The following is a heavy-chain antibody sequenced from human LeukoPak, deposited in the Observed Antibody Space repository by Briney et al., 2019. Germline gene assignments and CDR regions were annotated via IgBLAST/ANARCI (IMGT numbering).Heavy chain of an antibody. CDR2: ISSSSSYI. Sequence: GGSLRLSCAASGFTFSSYSMNWVRQAPGKGLEWVSSISSSSSYIYYADSVKGRFTISRDNAKNSLYLQMNSLRAEDTAVYYCAREGPLYSSGWAGWFDPWGEGTLVTVSS. J-gene: IGHJ5*02. CDR1: GFTFSSYS. CDR3: AREGPLYSSGWAGWFDP. V-gene: IGHV3-21*01. D-gene: IGHD6-19*01.